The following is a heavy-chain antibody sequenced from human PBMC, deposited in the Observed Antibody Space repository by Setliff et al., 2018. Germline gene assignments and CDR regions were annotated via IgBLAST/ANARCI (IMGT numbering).Heavy chain of an antibody. CDR2: IAQDGSEK. V-gene: IGHV3-7*01. CDR3: ARDNWVDSVMVTEKGEF. J-gene: IGHJ4*02. D-gene: IGHD5-18*01. CDR1: GFTFSSYA. Sequence: PGGSLRLSCAASGFTFSSYAMSWVRQAPGKGLEWVASIAQDGSEKYYVDSVKGRFTMSRDNAKNSVFLQMNSLRAEDTAVYYCARDNWVDSVMVTEKGEFWGQGTLVTVSS.